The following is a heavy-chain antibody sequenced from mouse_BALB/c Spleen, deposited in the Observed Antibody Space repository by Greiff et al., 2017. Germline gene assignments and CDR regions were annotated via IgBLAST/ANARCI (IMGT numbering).Heavy chain of an antibody. CDR1: GFSLTSYG. V-gene: IGHV2-9*02. CDR3: ARESRTGLGN. CDR2: IWAGGST. Sequence: VQLQQSGPGLVAPSQSLSITCTVSGFSLTSYGVHWVRQPPGKGLEWLGVIWAGGSTTYNSALMSRLSISKDNSNSQVFLKMNSLQTDDTAMYYRARESRTGLGNWGQGTLGTVSA. D-gene: IGHD4-1*01. J-gene: IGHJ3*01.